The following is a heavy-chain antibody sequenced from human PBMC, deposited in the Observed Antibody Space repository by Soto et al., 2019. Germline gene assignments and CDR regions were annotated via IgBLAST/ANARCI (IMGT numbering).Heavy chain of an antibody. J-gene: IGHJ4*02. CDR2: ISYDGSNK. CDR3: AKERYDFWSGYYAY. D-gene: IGHD3-3*01. CDR1: GFSFSSYG. V-gene: IGHV3-30*18. Sequence: RGSLRLCCAASGFSFSSYGVHWFRQAPGKGLEWVAVISYDGSNKYYADSVKGRFTISRDNSKNTLYLQMNSLRAEDTAVYYCAKERYDFWSGYYAYWGQGTLVTVSS.